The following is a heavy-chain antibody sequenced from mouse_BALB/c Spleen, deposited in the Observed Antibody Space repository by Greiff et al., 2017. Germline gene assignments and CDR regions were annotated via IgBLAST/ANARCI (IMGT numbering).Heavy chain of an antibody. J-gene: IGHJ3*01. CDR3: ARPPFAY. CDR2: ISSGGSYT. Sequence: EVQLVESGGGLVKPGGSLKLSCAASGFTFSSYAMSWVRQSPEKRLEWVAEISSGGSYTYYPDTVTGRFTISRDNAKNTLYLEMSSLRSEDTAMYYCARPPFAYWGQGTLVTVFA. V-gene: IGHV5-9-4*01. CDR1: GFTFSSYA.